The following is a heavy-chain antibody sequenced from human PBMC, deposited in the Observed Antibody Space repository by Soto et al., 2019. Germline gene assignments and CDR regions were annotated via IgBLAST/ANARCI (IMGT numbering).Heavy chain of an antibody. CDR2: IYSGGTT. D-gene: IGHD2-21*02. Sequence: EVQLVESGGGLVQPGGSLRLSCAASGFTVSVSYMTWVLQAPGKGLEWVSIIYSGGTTYHADSVRGRLTISRDSSTNTMYLQLNSLRVDDTALYYCATPGRRVTADDAFDIWGQGTMVTVAS. CDR1: GFTVSVSY. CDR3: ATPGRRVTADDAFDI. V-gene: IGHV3-66*01. J-gene: IGHJ3*02.